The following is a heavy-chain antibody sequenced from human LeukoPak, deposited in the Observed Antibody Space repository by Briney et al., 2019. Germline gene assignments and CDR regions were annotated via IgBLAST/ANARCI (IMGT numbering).Heavy chain of an antibody. CDR3: ARGIVGAKDAFDI. J-gene: IGHJ3*02. D-gene: IGHD1-26*01. V-gene: IGHV3-21*01. CDR1: GFTFSSYS. CDR2: ISSSSSYI. Sequence: PGGSLRLSGAASGFTFSSYSMNWVRQAPGKGLEWVSSISSSSSYIYYADSVKGRFTISRDNAKNSLYLQMNSLRAEDTAVYYCARGIVGAKDAFDIWGQGTMVTVSS.